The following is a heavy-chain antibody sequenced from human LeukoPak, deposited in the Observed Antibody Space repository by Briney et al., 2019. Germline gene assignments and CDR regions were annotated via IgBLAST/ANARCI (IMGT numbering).Heavy chain of an antibody. CDR3: AKASGYSGYDFDY. Sequence: GGSLRLSCAASGFTFSTYWMHWVRQAPGKGLVWVSRINSDGTRTTYADSVKGRFTISRDNAKNTLYLQMNSLRAEDTAVYYCAKASGYSGYDFDYWGQGTLVTVSS. CDR1: GFTFSTYW. D-gene: IGHD5-12*01. CDR2: INSDGTRT. V-gene: IGHV3-74*01. J-gene: IGHJ4*02.